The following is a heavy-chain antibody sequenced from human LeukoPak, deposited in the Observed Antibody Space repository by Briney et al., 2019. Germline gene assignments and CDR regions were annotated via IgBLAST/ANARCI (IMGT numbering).Heavy chain of an antibody. CDR2: INPNSGGT. D-gene: IGHD2-15*01. CDR3: ARGSSGGSPTVY. Sequence: ASVKVSWKASGYIFTGFYMHRVRPAPGQGVELMGWINPNSGGTNYAQKFQGRVTMTRDTYISTAYMELSRLSSDDTAVYYCARGSSGGSPTVYWGQGTLVTVSS. V-gene: IGHV1-2*02. J-gene: IGHJ4*02. CDR1: GYIFTGFY.